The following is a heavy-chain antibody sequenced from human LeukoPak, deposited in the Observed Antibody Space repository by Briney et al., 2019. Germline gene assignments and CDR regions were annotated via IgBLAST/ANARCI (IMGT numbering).Heavy chain of an antibody. J-gene: IGHJ6*02. CDR1: GFTVSSNY. CDR3: ARDLYSSSWYYYYGMDV. V-gene: IGHV3-66*01. Sequence: GRSLRLSCAASGFTVSSNYMSWVRQAPGKGLEWVSVIYSGGSTYYADSVKGRFTISRDNSKNTLYLQMNSLRAEDTAVYYCARDLYSSSWYYYYGMDVWGQGTTVTVSS. CDR2: IYSGGST. D-gene: IGHD6-13*01.